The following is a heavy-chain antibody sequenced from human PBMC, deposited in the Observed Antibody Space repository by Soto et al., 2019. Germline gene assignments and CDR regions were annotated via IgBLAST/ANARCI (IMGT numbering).Heavy chain of an antibody. V-gene: IGHV1-69*02. Sequence: QVQLVQSGAEVKKPGSSVKVSCEASCRTFSSYSIIWVRQAPGQGVEWMGRITPVLGIANYAKKSHGRDTITADKSTSTANMDLSSLTFEDTAVYYCARGGAVAGDPNLQRYYYGMDVWGQGTTVTVSS. CDR1: CRTFSSYS. CDR3: ARGGAVAGDPNLQRYYYGMDV. J-gene: IGHJ6*02. CDR2: ITPVLGIA. D-gene: IGHD6-19*01.